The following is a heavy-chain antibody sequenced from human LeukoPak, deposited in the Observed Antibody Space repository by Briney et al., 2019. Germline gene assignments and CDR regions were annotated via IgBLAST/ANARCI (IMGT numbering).Heavy chain of an antibody. CDR1: GFTFSSYW. V-gene: IGHV3-7*01. Sequence: GGSLRLSCTASGFTFSSYWMSWVRQAPGKGLEWVANIKQDGSEKDYVDSVKGRFTISRDNPKNSLYLQMNSLGAEDTAVYYCARYCGGDCYGMDVWGQGTTVTVSS. CDR3: ARYCGGDCYGMDV. CDR2: IKQDGSEK. D-gene: IGHD2-21*02. J-gene: IGHJ6*02.